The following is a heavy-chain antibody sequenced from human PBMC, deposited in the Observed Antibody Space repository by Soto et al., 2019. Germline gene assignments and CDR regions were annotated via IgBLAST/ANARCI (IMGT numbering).Heavy chain of an antibody. Sequence: SETLSLTWTVSGDSLTNYYCSWFRQPPGKGLEWIGYIQYSGYSAYNLSLKRRVTMSMDTSKTQFSLMLESVTATDTAVYYCARHGFGTLHGLVDVWGQGTTVS. CDR2: IQYSGYS. CDR3: ARHGFGTLHGLVDV. J-gene: IGHJ6*02. V-gene: IGHV4-59*08. CDR1: GDSLTNYY. D-gene: IGHD3-10*01.